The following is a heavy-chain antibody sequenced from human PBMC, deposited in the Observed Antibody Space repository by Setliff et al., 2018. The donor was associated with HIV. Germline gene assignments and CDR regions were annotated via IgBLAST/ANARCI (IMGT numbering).Heavy chain of an antibody. CDR1: GGSISSSSHY. CDR2: IYHSGST. CDR3: SRIVSGSDYVVDY. J-gene: IGHJ4*02. D-gene: IGHD5-12*01. V-gene: IGHV4-39*07. Sequence: SETLSLTCTVSGGSISSSSHYWGWIRQPPGRGLEWIGNIYHSGSTYYNASLKSRVTISVDTSKNQFSLKLSSVTAADTAVYYCSRIVSGSDYVVDYWGQGTLVTVSS.